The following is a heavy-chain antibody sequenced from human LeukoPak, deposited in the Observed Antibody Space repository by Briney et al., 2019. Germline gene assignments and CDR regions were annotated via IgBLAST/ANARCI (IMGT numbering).Heavy chain of an antibody. J-gene: IGHJ4*02. CDR3: ARASTWGFIVGAIFDY. CDR1: GYTFTGYY. CDR2: INPNSGGT. D-gene: IGHD1-26*01. Sequence: GASVKVSCKASGYTFTGYYMHWVRQAPGQGLEWMGWINPNSGGTNYAQKFQGRVTMTRDTSISTAYMELSRLRSDDTAVYYCARASTWGFIVGAIFDYWGQGTLVTVSS. V-gene: IGHV1-2*02.